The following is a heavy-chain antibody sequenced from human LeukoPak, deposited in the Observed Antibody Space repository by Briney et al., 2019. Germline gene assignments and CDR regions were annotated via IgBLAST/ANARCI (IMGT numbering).Heavy chain of an antibody. CDR1: GGSISSGGYS. V-gene: IGHV4-30-2*01. CDR3: ARTTVTTGAFDY. J-gene: IGHJ4*02. CDR2: IYHSGST. Sequence: PSQTLSLTCAVSGGSISSGGYSWSWIRQPPGKGLERIGYIYHSGSTYYNPSLKSRVTISVDRSKNQFSLKLSSVTAADTAVYYCARTTVTTGAFDYWGQGTLVTVSS. D-gene: IGHD4-17*01.